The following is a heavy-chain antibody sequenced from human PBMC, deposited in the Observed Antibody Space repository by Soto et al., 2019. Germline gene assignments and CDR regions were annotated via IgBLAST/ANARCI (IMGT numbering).Heavy chain of an antibody. Sequence: QVQLQQWGAGLLKPAETLSLTRVVYGGSFSGYYWSWIRQPPGKGLEWIGEIKDGGLTNYSPSLKSRATISKDTPNNQFSLKLHSVTAADTALYYCARGQEGVVATHWDQGALVTVSS. J-gene: IGHJ4*02. CDR3: ARGQEGVVATH. CDR2: IKDGGLT. D-gene: IGHD5-12*01. V-gene: IGHV4-34*01. CDR1: GGSFSGYY.